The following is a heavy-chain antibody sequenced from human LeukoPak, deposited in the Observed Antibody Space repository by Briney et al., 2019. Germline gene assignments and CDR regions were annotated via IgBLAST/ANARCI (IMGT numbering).Heavy chain of an antibody. CDR1: GFTFSSYW. D-gene: IGHD2-8*02. CDR2: INSDGSST. V-gene: IGHV3-74*01. CDR3: AKSGPYCTGAHCYVPDY. J-gene: IGHJ4*02. Sequence: GGSLRLSCAASGFTFSSYWMHWVRQAPGKGLVWVSRINSDGSSTSYADSVKGRFTISRDNAKNTLYLHMSSLRAEDTAVYYCAKSGPYCTGAHCYVPDYWGQGTLVTVSS.